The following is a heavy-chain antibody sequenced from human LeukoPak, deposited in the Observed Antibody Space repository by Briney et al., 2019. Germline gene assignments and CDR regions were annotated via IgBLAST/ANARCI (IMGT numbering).Heavy chain of an antibody. J-gene: IGHJ4*02. Sequence: GGSLRLSCAASGFTFSDHAMSWVRQTPAKGLESASSISAGGDRTHYADSVKGRFTVSRDNSKNTLYLHMNSLRAEDTAVYFCAYLDSSGYYYGRLRYWGQGTPVTVSS. CDR2: ISAGGDRT. CDR1: GFTFSDHA. CDR3: AYLDSSGYYYGRLRY. D-gene: IGHD3-22*01. V-gene: IGHV3-23*01.